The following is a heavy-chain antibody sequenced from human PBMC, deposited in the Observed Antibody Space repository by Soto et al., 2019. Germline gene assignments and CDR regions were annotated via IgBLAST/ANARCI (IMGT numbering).Heavy chain of an antibody. CDR2: ISSSSGFI. J-gene: IGHJ4*02. D-gene: IGHD5-12*01. Sequence: EVQLVESGGGLVKPGGSLRLSCAASGLTFSSYTFNWVRQAPGQGLAWVSSISSSSGFIYYADSVKGRFTISRDNADNSLHLQMNSLRAEDTAVYFCARDIGRGYDHSRGDFDYWGQGTLVTVSS. CDR3: ARDIGRGYDHSRGDFDY. CDR1: GLTFSSYT. V-gene: IGHV3-21*01.